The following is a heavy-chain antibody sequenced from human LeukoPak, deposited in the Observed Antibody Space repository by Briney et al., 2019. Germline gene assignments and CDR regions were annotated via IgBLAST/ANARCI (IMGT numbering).Heavy chain of an antibody. V-gene: IGHV4-4*07. D-gene: IGHD2-2*01. CDR3: ARVSLETSVVVPAAMRLNWFDP. Sequence: SETLSLTCTVSGGSISSYYWSWIRQPAGKGLEWIGRIYTSGSTNYNPSLKSRVTMSVDTSKNQFSLKLSSVTAADTAVYYCARVSLETSVVVPAAMRLNWFDPWGQGTLVTVSS. J-gene: IGHJ5*02. CDR2: IYTSGST. CDR1: GGSISSYY.